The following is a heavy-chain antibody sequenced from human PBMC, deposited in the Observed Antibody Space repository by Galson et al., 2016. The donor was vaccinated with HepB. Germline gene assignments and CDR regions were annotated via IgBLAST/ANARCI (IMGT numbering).Heavy chain of an antibody. J-gene: IGHJ4*02. CDR1: GYSFTNYW. D-gene: IGHD5-18*01. Sequence: QSGAEVKKPGDSLKISCKGSGYSFTNYWIGWVRQMPGKGLEWMGIIYPGDSDTRYSPSFQGQVTISAAESISTAYLQWSSLKASDTAMYYCASSRDTAMAVNYWGQGTLVTVPA. CDR2: IYPGDSDT. CDR3: ASSRDTAMAVNY. V-gene: IGHV5-51*03.